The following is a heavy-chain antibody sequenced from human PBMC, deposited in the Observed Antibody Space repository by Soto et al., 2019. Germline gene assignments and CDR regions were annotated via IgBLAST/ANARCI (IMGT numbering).Heavy chain of an antibody. Sequence: PSETLSLTCAVYGGSFSGYYWSWIRQPPGKGLEWIGEINHSGSTNYNPSLKSRVTISVDTSKNQFSLKLSSVTAADTAVYYCARGDYYGSGIWEYYYYYDVMDVWARRTSVLVSS. CDR2: INHSGST. D-gene: IGHD3-10*01. CDR1: GGSFSGYY. V-gene: IGHV4-34*01. CDR3: ARGDYYGSGIWEYYYYYDVMDV. J-gene: IGHJ6*02.